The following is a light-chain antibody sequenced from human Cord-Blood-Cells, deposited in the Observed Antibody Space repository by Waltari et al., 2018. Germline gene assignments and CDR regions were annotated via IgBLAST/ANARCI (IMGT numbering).Light chain of an antibody. Sequence: QSALTQPASVSGSPGQSITISCTGTSSDVGSYNLVSWYQQHPGKAPKLMIYEGSKRPSCVSNRFSGSKSGNTASLTISGLQAEDEADYYCCSYAASSTLVFGGGTKLTVL. CDR2: EGS. CDR1: SSDVGSYNL. J-gene: IGLJ2*01. V-gene: IGLV2-23*01. CDR3: CSYAASSTLV.